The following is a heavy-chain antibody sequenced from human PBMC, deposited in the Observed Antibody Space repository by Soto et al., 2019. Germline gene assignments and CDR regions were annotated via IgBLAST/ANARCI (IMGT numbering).Heavy chain of an antibody. CDR3: AREEGLLPGLY. CDR1: GFTFSSYA. Sequence: PAESLRLSCAASGFTFSSYAMHWIRQAPGKGLECVAVISYDGSNKYYADSVKGRFTISRDNSKNTLYLQMNSLRAEDTAVYYCAREEGLLPGLYWGQGT. J-gene: IGHJ4*02. D-gene: IGHD3-3*01. CDR2: ISYDGSNK. V-gene: IGHV3-30-3*01.